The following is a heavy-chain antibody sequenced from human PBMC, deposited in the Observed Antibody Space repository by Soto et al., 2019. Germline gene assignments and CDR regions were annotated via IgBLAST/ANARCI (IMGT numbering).Heavy chain of an antibody. CDR1: GFIFSAYW. D-gene: IGHD4-17*01. Sequence: GSLRLSCEASGFIFSAYWMTWVRQAPGKGLEWVANIKQDGSEKNYPDSVKGRFIISRDNAKNSVYLQMNSLRAGDTALYYCARGPGDFYYYGMDVWGQGTTVTVSS. V-gene: IGHV3-7*03. CDR2: IKQDGSEK. J-gene: IGHJ6*02. CDR3: ARGPGDFYYYGMDV.